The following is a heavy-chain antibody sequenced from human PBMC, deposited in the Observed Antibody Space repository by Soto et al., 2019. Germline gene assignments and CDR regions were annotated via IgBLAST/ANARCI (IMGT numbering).Heavy chain of an antibody. CDR1: AGSFSSSNYS. CDR2: IYDSGST. D-gene: IGHD3-10*01. Sequence: SQTLSLTCTVSAGSFSSSNYSLSWILHLPGRGLEWMGYIYDSGSTFYRPSLKSRVNILMDRSKNQFSLELNSVTAADTAVYYCSRGQIGRVSAIWGQGTVVIVSS. CDR3: SRGQIGRVSAI. V-gene: IGHV4-31*03. J-gene: IGHJ3*02.